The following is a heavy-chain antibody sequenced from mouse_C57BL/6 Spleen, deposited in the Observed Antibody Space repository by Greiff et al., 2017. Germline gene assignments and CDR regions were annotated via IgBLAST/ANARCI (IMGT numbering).Heavy chain of an antibody. J-gene: IGHJ2*01. CDR3: ARDGYSIFDY. CDR1: GYSITSGYY. Sequence: DVKLQESGPGLVKPSQSLSLTCSVTGYSITSGYYWNWIRQFPGNKLEWMGYISYDGSNNYNPSLKNRISITRDTSKNQFFLKLNSVTTEDTATYYCARDGYSIFDYWGQGTTLTVSS. D-gene: IGHD2-5*01. CDR2: ISYDGSN. V-gene: IGHV3-6*01.